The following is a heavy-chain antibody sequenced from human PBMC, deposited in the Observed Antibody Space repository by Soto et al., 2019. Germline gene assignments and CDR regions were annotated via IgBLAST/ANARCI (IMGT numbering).Heavy chain of an antibody. CDR2: IYYSGST. J-gene: IGHJ5*02. CDR1: GGSVSSGSYY. D-gene: IGHD3-10*01. Sequence: SETLSLTCTVSGGSVSSGSYYWSWIRQPPGKGLEWIGYIYYSGSTNYNPSLKSRVTISVDTSKNQFSLKLSSVTAADTAVYYCARDHVVRGVINWFDPWGQGTLVT. V-gene: IGHV4-61*01. CDR3: ARDHVVRGVINWFDP.